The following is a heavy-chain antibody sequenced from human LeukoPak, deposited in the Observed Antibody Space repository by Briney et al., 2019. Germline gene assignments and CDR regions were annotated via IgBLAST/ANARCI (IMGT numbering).Heavy chain of an antibody. CDR3: ARDFSRSGYDP. J-gene: IGHJ4*01. V-gene: IGHV3-11*01. CDR1: EFTFSIYH. Sequence: PRGSLRLSCAASEFTFSIYHMSWICQAPGEGLEWVSHISSSGDIIYYADSVKGRLTISRDNAKNSLYLQMSGLRAEDTAIYYFARDFSRSGYDPWGQGTLVSVSS. CDR2: ISSSGDII. D-gene: IGHD5-12*01.